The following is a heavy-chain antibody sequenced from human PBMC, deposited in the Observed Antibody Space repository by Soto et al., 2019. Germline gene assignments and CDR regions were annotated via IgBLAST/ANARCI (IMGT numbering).Heavy chain of an antibody. CDR2: IYYSGST. J-gene: IGHJ6*02. CDR1: GGTISSYY. D-gene: IGHD5-18*01. CDR3: ARDWRGYSYGYYYYYGMDV. V-gene: IGHV4-59*01. Sequence: ETLSLTCTVAGGTISSYYWSWIRQPPGKGLEWIGYIYYSGSTNYNPSLKSRVTISVDTSKNQFSLKLSSVTAEDTAAYYCARDWRGYSYGYYYYYGMDVWGQGTTVTVSS.